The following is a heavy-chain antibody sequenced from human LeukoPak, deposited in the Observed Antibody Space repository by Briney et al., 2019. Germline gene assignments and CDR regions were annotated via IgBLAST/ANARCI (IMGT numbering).Heavy chain of an antibody. J-gene: IGHJ6*02. CDR2: ISGSESST. CDR1: GFTFSSYA. D-gene: IGHD6-13*01. Sequence: GGSLRLSCAASGFTFSSYAMSWVRQAPGKGLEWVSAISGSESSTYYADSVRGRFTISRDNSKNTLYLQMNSLRVEDTAVYYCAKGTLRGSSNWYHHGMDVWGQGITVTVSS. CDR3: AKGTLRGSSNWYHHGMDV. V-gene: IGHV3-23*01.